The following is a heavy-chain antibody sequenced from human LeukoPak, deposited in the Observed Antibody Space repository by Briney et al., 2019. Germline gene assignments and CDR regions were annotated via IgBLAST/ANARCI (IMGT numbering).Heavy chain of an antibody. CDR3: ARDFPDYYDSSGYPRDDAFDI. CDR1: GYTFASYG. J-gene: IGHJ3*02. Sequence: ASVKVSCKASGYTFASYGIAWVRQAPGQGLEWMGIINPSGGSTSYAQKFQGRVTMTRDTSTSTVYMELSSLRSEDTAVYYCARDFPDYYDSSGYPRDDAFDIWGQGTMVTVSS. CDR2: INPSGGST. D-gene: IGHD3-22*01. V-gene: IGHV1-46*01.